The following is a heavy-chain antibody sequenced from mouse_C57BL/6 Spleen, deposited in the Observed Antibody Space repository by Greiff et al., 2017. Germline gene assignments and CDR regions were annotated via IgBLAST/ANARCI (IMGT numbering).Heavy chain of an antibody. CDR2: IRNKANGYTT. Sequence: EVQLVESGGGLVQPGGSLSLSCAASGFTFTDYYMSWVRQPPGKALEWLGFIRNKANGYTTEYSASVKGRFTISRDNSQSILYLQMNALRAEDSATYYCASLITTAPYWYFDVWGTGTTVTVSS. J-gene: IGHJ1*03. V-gene: IGHV7-3*01. CDR3: ASLITTAPYWYFDV. CDR1: GFTFTDYY. D-gene: IGHD1-1*01.